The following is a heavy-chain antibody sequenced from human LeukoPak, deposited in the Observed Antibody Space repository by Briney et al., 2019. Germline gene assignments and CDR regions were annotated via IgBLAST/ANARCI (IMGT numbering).Heavy chain of an antibody. D-gene: IGHD6-6*01. Sequence: PSETLSLTCTVSGGSINSGGFYWSWIRQHPGKGLEWIGYIYYSGSTNYNPSLKSRVTISVDTSKSQFSLKLSSVTAADTAVYYCARDDASSSSFDYWGQGTLVTVSS. CDR1: GGSINSGGFY. V-gene: IGHV4-61*08. CDR3: ARDDASSSSFDY. CDR2: IYYSGST. J-gene: IGHJ4*02.